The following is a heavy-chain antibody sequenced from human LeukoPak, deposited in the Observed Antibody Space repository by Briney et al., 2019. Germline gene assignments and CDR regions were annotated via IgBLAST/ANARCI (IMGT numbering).Heavy chain of an antibody. V-gene: IGHV3-7*03. D-gene: IGHD2-2*01. Sequence: GGSLRLSCAASGFTFSSYWMSWVRQAPGKGLEWVANIKEDGSEKYYVDSVKGRFTISRDNAKNSLYLQMNSLKTEDTAVYYCTTADPEIVVVPAARNAFDIWGQGTMVTVSS. CDR1: GFTFSSYW. J-gene: IGHJ3*02. CDR3: TTADPEIVVVPAARNAFDI. CDR2: IKEDGSEK.